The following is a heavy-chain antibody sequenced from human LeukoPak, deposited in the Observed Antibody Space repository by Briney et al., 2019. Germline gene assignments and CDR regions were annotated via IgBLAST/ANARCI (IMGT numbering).Heavy chain of an antibody. CDR2: INHSGST. Sequence: PSETLSLTCAVSGGSFSGYYWSWIHQPPGKGLEWIGEINHSGSTNYNPSLKSRVTISVDTSKNQFSLKLSSVTAADTAVYYCARGGQWLVLARAFDYWGQGTLVTVSS. V-gene: IGHV4-34*01. J-gene: IGHJ4*02. D-gene: IGHD6-19*01. CDR3: ARGGQWLVLARAFDY. CDR1: GGSFSGYY.